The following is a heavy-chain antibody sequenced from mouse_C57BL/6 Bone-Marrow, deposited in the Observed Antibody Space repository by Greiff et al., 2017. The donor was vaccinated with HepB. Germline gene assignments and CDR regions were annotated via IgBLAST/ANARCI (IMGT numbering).Heavy chain of an antibody. CDR2: IRSKSNNYAT. Sequence: EVHLVESAGGLVQPKGSLKLSCAASGFSFNTYAMNWVRQAPGKGLEWVARIRSKSNNYATYYADSVKDRFTISRDDSESMLYLQMNNLKTEDTAMYYCVRNYLYYYAMDYWGQGTSVTVSS. V-gene: IGHV10-1*01. J-gene: IGHJ4*01. D-gene: IGHD5-5*01. CDR3: VRNYLYYYAMDY. CDR1: GFSFNTYA.